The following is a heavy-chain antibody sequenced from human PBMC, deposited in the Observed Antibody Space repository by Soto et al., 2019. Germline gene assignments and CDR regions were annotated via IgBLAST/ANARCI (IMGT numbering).Heavy chain of an antibody. CDR2: ISGNGENT. D-gene: IGHD6-19*01. Sequence: EVQLLESGGGLVQPGGSLRLSCAASGFIFRSHAISWVRQAPGKGLEWISTISGNGENTYYADSVKGQLTISRDNSKNTVYLQMNNLRVEDTAVYYCAKDRLYSSLWFPRPLYGMDVWGQGATVTVSS. V-gene: IGHV3-23*01. CDR3: AKDRLYSSLWFPRPLYGMDV. CDR1: GFIFRSHA. J-gene: IGHJ6*02.